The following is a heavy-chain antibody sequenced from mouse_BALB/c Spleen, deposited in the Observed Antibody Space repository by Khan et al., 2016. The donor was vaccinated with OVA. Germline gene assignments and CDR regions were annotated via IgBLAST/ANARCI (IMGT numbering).Heavy chain of an antibody. CDR3: ARWVTITTVVATDFEY. D-gene: IGHD1-1*01. CDR1: GYSITSDYA. Sequence: EVKLLESGPGPVNPSQSLSLTCTVTGYSITSDYAWYWIRQFPGNKLEWMGYISYSGRTSYNPSLKSRISITRDTSKNKVFLQLNSVTTEDTPTYVRARWVTITTVVATDFEYWGQGTTLTVSS. J-gene: IGHJ2*01. V-gene: IGHV3-2*02. CDR2: ISYSGRT.